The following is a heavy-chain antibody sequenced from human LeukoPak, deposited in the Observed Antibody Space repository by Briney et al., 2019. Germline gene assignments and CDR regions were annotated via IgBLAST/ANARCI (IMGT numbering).Heavy chain of an antibody. D-gene: IGHD3-10*01. Sequence: GGSLRLSCAASGFTFSGSAMHWVRQASGKGLEWVGRIRSKANSYATAYAASVKGRFTISRDDSKNTAYLQMNSLKTEDTAVYYCTTRAFGELLQNYYYGMDVWGQGTTVTVSS. CDR2: IRSKANSYAT. CDR1: GFTFSGSA. CDR3: TTRAFGELLQNYYYGMDV. V-gene: IGHV3-73*01. J-gene: IGHJ6*02.